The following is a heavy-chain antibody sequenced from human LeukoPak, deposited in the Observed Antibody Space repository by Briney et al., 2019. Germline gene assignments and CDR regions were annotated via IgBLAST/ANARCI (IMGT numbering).Heavy chain of an antibody. CDR1: GFTFSSYS. D-gene: IGHD3-10*01. CDR2: ISSSSSYI. V-gene: IGHV3-21*01. Sequence: PGGSLRLSCAASGFTFSSYSMNWVRQAPGKGLEWVSSISSSSSYIYYADSVKGRFTISRDNAKNSLYLQMNSLRAEDTAVYYCAGDSYHYGSGSYINYWGQGTLVTVSS. CDR3: AGDSYHYGSGSYINY. J-gene: IGHJ4*02.